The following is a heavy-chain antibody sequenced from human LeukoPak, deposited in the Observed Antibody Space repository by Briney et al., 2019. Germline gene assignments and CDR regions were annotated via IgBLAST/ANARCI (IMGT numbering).Heavy chain of an antibody. V-gene: IGHV3-48*03. CDR1: GFTFSSYE. D-gene: IGHD3-22*01. CDR2: ISSSGSTI. J-gene: IGHJ3*02. Sequence: PGGSLRLSCAASGFTFSSYEMNWVRQAPGKGLEWVSYISSSGSTIYYADSVKGRFTISRDNAKNSLYLQMNSLRAEDTAVYYCASQVVATSYYYDSSGYASDAFDIWGQGTMVTVSS. CDR3: ASQVVATSYYYDSSGYASDAFDI.